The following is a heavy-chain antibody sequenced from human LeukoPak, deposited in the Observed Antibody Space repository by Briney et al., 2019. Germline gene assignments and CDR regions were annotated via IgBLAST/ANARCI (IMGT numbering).Heavy chain of an antibody. V-gene: IGHV3-33*01. CDR1: GFTFSSYG. CDR2: IWYDGSNK. D-gene: IGHD3-3*01. J-gene: IGHJ4*02. CDR3: ERDGNDFWSGYYLQS. Sequence: PGGSLRLSCAASGFTFSSYGMHWVRQAPGKGLEWVAVIWYDGSNKYYADSVKGRFTISRDNSKNTLYLQMNSLRAEDTAVYYCERDGNDFWSGYYLQSWGQGTLVTVSS.